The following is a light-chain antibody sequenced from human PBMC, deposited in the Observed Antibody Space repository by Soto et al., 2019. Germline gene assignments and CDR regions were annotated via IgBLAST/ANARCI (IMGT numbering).Light chain of an antibody. CDR2: DVS. J-gene: IGLJ2*01. V-gene: IGLV2-14*01. CDR1: SSDVGGYNY. Sequence: QSVLTQPASVSGSPGQSTTISCTGTSSDVGGYNYVSWYQQHPGKAPKLMICDVSNRPSGVSNRFSGSKSGNTASLTISGLQAEDEADYSCSSYTSSSTVVFGGGTKVTVL. CDR3: SSYTSSSTVV.